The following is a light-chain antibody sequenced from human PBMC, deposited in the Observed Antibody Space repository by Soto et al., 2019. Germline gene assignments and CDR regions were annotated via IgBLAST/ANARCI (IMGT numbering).Light chain of an antibody. V-gene: IGKV1-6*01. CDR2: ATS. CDR1: QGIRGD. CDR3: IQDFISPLT. Sequence: AIQMTQSPSSLSASLGDRVTITCRASQGIRGDLGWYQKKPGKAPKLLISATSTLQSGVPSRFSGRGSGTNFTLTISSLQPEDFATYYCIQDFISPLTVGQGTKVEL. J-gene: IGKJ1*01.